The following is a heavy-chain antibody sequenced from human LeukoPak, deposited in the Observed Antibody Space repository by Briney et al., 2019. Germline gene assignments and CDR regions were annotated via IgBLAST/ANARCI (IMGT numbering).Heavy chain of an antibody. CDR1: GGSISSYY. Sequence: SETLSLTCTVSGGSISSYYWSWIRQPPGKGLEWIGYIYYSGSTNYNPSLKSRVTISVDTSKNQFSLKLSSVTAADTAVYYCARDVAVAGNFDYWGQGTLVTVSS. J-gene: IGHJ4*02. V-gene: IGHV4-59*12. CDR3: ARDVAVAGNFDY. D-gene: IGHD6-19*01. CDR2: IYYSGST.